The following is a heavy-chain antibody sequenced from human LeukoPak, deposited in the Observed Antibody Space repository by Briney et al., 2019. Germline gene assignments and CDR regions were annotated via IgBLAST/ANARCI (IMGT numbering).Heavy chain of an antibody. CDR3: ARGGRGSAAVVAPRSFDI. D-gene: IGHD3-22*01. CDR1: GFSFSTYA. V-gene: IGHV3-23*01. Sequence: GGSLRLSCAASGFSFSTYALSWVRQAPGKGLEWVSATSGNGAKTYYADSVRGRFTISRDNSKNTLYLQMNSLRAEDSALYYCARGGRGSAAVVAPRSFDIWGQGTMVTVSS. J-gene: IGHJ3*02. CDR2: TSGNGAKT.